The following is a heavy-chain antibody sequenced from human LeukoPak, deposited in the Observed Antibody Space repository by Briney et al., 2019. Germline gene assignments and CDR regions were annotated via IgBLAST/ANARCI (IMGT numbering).Heavy chain of an antibody. CDR2: IRYDGRNK. J-gene: IGHJ4*02. CDR3: AKDRGWLQFYSFDY. V-gene: IGHV3-30*02. D-gene: IGHD5-24*01. CDR1: VFTFSSYG. Sequence: GGSLRVSCAASVFTFSSYGMHWVREAPGKGLERVAFIRYDGRNKYYADSVKGRFTISIDNSKNTLYLPMNSLRAEDTALYYCAKDRGWLQFYSFDYWGQGTLVTVSS.